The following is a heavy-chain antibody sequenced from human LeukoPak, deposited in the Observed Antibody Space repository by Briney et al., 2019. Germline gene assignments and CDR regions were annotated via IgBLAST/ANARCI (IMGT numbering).Heavy chain of an antibody. V-gene: IGHV4-34*01. CDR3: ARLTRGYSYGYAW. CDR2: IKHSGST. J-gene: IGHJ4*02. Sequence: SETLSLTCAVYGGSFSGYYWSWIRQPPGKGLEWIGEIKHSGSTNYNPSLKRRVTISVETSKNQSSLKLSSVTTADTAVDYFARLTRGYSYGYAWWGQGTLVTVSS. D-gene: IGHD5-18*01. CDR1: GGSFSGYY.